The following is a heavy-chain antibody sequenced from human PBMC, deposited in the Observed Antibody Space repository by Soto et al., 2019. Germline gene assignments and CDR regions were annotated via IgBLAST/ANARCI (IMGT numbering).Heavy chain of an antibody. CDR2: ISPNGDST. Sequence: EVQLVESGEGLVQPGGSLRLSCAASGFTFSKYPMHWVRQAPGQGLEYVSGISPNGDSTYYADSVKGRFITSRDNSENTLHLQMGSRRPGDMAVYSCARGGDYGDYYFDFWGQGTLVTVSS. D-gene: IGHD4-17*01. CDR1: GFTFSKYP. J-gene: IGHJ4*02. CDR3: ARGGDYGDYYFDF. V-gene: IGHV3-64*02.